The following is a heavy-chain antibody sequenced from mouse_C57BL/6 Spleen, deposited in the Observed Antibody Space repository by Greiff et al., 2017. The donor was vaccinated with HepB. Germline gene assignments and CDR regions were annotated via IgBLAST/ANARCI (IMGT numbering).Heavy chain of an antibody. J-gene: IGHJ2*01. CDR1: GFSFNTYA. CDR3: VRPFRGGFDY. V-gene: IGHV10-1*01. Sequence: EVQRVESGGGLVQPKGSLKLSCAASGFSFNTYAMNWVRQAPGKGLEWVARIRSKSNNYATYYADSVKDRFTISRDDSESMLYLQMNNLKTEDTAMYYCVRPFRGGFDYWGQGTTLTVSS. CDR2: IRSKSNNYAT.